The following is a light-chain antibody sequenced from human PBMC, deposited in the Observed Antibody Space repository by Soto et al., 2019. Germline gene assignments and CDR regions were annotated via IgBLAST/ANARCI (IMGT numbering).Light chain of an antibody. CDR2: WAS. J-gene: IGKJ4*01. Sequence: DIVMTQSPDSLAVSLGERATINCKSSQSLLYISNNKNYLTWYQHKPGQPPKLLIYWASTRESGVTDRFSGSGSGTDLAITISSLQAEDVAVYYCQQYYSIPPTFGGGTRVEIK. CDR3: QQYYSIPPT. CDR1: QSLLYISNNKNY. V-gene: IGKV4-1*01.